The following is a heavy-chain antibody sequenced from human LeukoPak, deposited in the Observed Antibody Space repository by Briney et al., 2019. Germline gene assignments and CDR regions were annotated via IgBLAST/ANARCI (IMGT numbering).Heavy chain of an antibody. CDR1: GSSISSYY. CDR2: VYSSGST. Sequence: SETLSLTCSVSGSSISSYYWSWMRQPAGKGLEWIGRVYSSGSTIYNPSLRSRLSMSLDTSKNQFSLRLTSVTAADTAIYYCARGGYYGSGNDFRFDPWGQGTLVTVSS. J-gene: IGHJ5*02. D-gene: IGHD3-10*01. V-gene: IGHV4-4*07. CDR3: ARGGYYGSGNDFRFDP.